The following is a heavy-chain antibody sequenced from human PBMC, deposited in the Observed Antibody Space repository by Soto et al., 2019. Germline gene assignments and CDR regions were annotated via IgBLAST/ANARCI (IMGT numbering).Heavy chain of an antibody. D-gene: IGHD5-18*01. J-gene: IGHJ3*02. CDR2: IYYSGST. CDR3: ARRVQLWPLDAFDI. CDR1: GGSISSSSYY. Sequence: QLQLQESGPGLVKPSETLSLTCTVSGGSISSSSYYWGWIRQPPGKGLEWIGSIYYSGSTYYNPSLKSRVTISVDTSKNQFSLKLRSVTAADTAVYYCARRVQLWPLDAFDIWGQGTMVTVSS. V-gene: IGHV4-39*01.